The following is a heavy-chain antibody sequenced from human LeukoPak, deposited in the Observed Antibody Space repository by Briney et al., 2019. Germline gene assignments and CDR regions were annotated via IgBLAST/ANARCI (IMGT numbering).Heavy chain of an antibody. D-gene: IGHD3-10*01. CDR3: ARLAGGRSGYFDY. V-gene: IGHV4-38-2*01. CDR1: GYSISSGYY. CDR2: ICHSGST. J-gene: IGHJ4*02. Sequence: PSETLSLTCGVSGYSISSGYYWGWIRQPPGKGLEWIGSICHSGSTYYNPSLKSRVTISVETSKNQFSLNLSSVTAADTAVYYCARLAGGRSGYFDYWGQGTLVTVSS.